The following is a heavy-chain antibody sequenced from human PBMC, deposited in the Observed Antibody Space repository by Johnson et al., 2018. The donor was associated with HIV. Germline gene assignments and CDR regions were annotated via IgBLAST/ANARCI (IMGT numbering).Heavy chain of an antibody. V-gene: IGHV3-66*02. Sequence: VQLVESGGGLVQPGGSLRLSCAASGFSVSNNYMSWVRQAPGKGLEWVSVIYSGGRTYYADSVKGRFTISRDNSRNTVYLQMSGLRSEDTSIYYCAREGSGSYQIWGQGTMGTVSS. CDR2: IYSGGRT. CDR3: AREGSGSYQI. J-gene: IGHJ3*02. CDR1: GFSVSNNY. D-gene: IGHD1-26*01.